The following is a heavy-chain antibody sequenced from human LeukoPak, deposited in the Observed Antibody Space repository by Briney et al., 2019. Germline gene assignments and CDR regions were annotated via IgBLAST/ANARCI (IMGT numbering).Heavy chain of an antibody. CDR3: ARLSVREVITQKYYFDY. D-gene: IGHD3-10*01. J-gene: IGHJ4*02. CDR1: GGSFSGYY. CDR2: INHSGST. V-gene: IGHV4-34*01. Sequence: PSETLSLTCAVYGGSFSGYYWSWIRQPPGKGLEWIGEINHSGSTNYNPSLKSRVTISVDTSKNQFSLKLSSVTAADTAVYYCARLSVREVITQKYYFDYWGQGTLVTVSS.